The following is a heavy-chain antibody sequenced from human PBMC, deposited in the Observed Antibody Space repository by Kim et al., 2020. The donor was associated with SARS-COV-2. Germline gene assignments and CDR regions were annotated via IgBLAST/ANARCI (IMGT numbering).Heavy chain of an antibody. CDR2: INHSGST. J-gene: IGHJ6*02. Sequence: SETLSLTCAVYGGSFSGYYWSWIRQPPGKGLEWIGEINHSGSTNYNPSLKSRVTISVDTSKNQFSLKLSSVTAADTAVYYCARGVSGLRGGKVDYYYYGMDVWGQGTTVTVSS. D-gene: IGHD2-15*01. CDR3: ARGVSGLRGGKVDYYYYGMDV. CDR1: GGSFSGYY. V-gene: IGHV4-34*01.